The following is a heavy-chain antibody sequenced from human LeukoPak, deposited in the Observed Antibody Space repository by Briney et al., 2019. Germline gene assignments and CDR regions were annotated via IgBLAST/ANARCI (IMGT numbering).Heavy chain of an antibody. D-gene: IGHD2-21*02. CDR2: IYYSGST. CDR3: ARPTVVVTAIGVQGWFDP. Sequence: PSETLSLTCTVSGGSISSSSYYWGWIRQPPGKGLEWIGSIYYSGSTYYNPSLKSRVTISVDTSKNQFSLKLSSVTAADTAVYYCARPTVVVTAIGVQGWFDPWGQGTTVIVSS. CDR1: GGSISSSSYY. J-gene: IGHJ5*01. V-gene: IGHV4-39*01.